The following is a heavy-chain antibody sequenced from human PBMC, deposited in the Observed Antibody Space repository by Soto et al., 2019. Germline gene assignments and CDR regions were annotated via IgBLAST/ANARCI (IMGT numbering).Heavy chain of an antibody. J-gene: IGHJ4*02. V-gene: IGHV4-39*02. CDR3: ARGLWLGEPQEPFDY. CDR2: IEYNGST. Sequence: QVQLQESGPGLVKPSEPLSLTCTVPGGSISSSSYYWGWIRQPPGKGLEWIGSIEYNGSTYYNLSLRGQVPISVDKSKNHVSLKLGSVPVADTAVYYCARGLWLGEPQEPFDYWGQGTLVTVSP. CDR1: GGSISSSSYY. D-gene: IGHD3-10*01.